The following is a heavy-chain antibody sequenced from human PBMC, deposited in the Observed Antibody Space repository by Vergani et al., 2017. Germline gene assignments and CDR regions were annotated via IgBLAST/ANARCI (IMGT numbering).Heavy chain of an antibody. CDR2: ISAYNGDT. J-gene: IGHJ3*02. CDR3: ARAVRGYSYGYQGVAFDI. D-gene: IGHD5-18*01. Sequence: QVQLVQSGAEVKKPGASVKVSCKASGYTFTTYGISWVRQAPGQGLEWVGWISAYNGDTNYQERLQGRVTMTTDTSKSTAYMELSSLRSEDTAVYYCARAVRGYSYGYQGVAFDIWGQGTMVTVSS. CDR1: GYTFTTYG. V-gene: IGHV1-18*01.